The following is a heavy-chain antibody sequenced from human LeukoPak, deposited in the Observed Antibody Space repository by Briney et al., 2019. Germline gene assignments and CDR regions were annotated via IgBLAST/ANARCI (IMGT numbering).Heavy chain of an antibody. CDR1: GHTLTELS. CDR2: LDPEEGEI. J-gene: IGHJ6*02. D-gene: IGHD3-10*01. CDR3: ATEPRFGEPLGMDV. V-gene: IGHV1-24*01. Sequence: GASVKVSCKVSGHTLTELSMHWVRQAPGKGLEWMGGLDPEEGEIVYAQKFLGRVTMTEDISTDTIYMEVSSLRSEDTAVYYCATEPRFGEPLGMDVWGQGTTVTVSS.